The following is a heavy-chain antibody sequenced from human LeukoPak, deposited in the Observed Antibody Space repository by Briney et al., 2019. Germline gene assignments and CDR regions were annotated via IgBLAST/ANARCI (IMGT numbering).Heavy chain of an antibody. CDR2: IYSGGST. J-gene: IGHJ4*02. CDR3: ATGERMVRGDGVDY. CDR1: GFTVRNNY. V-gene: IGHV3-66*01. Sequence: GGSLRLSCAASGFTVRNNYMSWVRQAPGKGLEWVSVIYSGGSTYYADPVKGRFTISRDNSKNTLYLQMNSLRAEDTAVYFCATGERMVRGDGVDYWGQGTLVTVSS. D-gene: IGHD3-10*01.